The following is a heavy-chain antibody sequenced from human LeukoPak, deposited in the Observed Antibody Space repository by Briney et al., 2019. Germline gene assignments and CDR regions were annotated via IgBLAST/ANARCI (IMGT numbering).Heavy chain of an antibody. CDR2: INHSGST. CDR1: GGSFGGYY. Sequence: SETLSLTCAVYGGSFGGYYWSWIRQPPGKGLEWIGEINHSGSTNYNPSLKSRVTISVDTSKNQFSLKLSSVTAADTAVYYCARETNEGFDPWGQGTLVTVSS. V-gene: IGHV4-34*01. J-gene: IGHJ5*02. CDR3: ARETNEGFDP. D-gene: IGHD2-8*01.